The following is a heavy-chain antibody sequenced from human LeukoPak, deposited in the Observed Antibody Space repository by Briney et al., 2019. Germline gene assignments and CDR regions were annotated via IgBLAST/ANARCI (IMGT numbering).Heavy chain of an antibody. Sequence: GGSLRLSCAASGFNFGSYWIHWVRQAPGKGLVWVSGINGDGSGTMYADSVRGRFTISRDNAKNTLYVQMNGLSGEDTGVYYCATLVGAATPVDYWGQGALVTVSS. CDR1: GFNFGSYW. V-gene: IGHV3-74*03. CDR2: INGDGSGT. CDR3: ATLVGAATPVDY. J-gene: IGHJ4*02. D-gene: IGHD1-26*01.